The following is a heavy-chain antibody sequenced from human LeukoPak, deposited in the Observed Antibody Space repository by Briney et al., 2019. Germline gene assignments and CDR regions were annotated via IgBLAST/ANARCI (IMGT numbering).Heavy chain of an antibody. D-gene: IGHD6-19*01. V-gene: IGHV5-51*01. CDR3: ARFNECSDDPGYAFDI. CDR2: IYPDDSDT. Sequence: GESLKISCKGSGYSFSNYWIGWVRQMPGKGLEWMGIIYPDDSDTRYSPSFQGQVTISADKSISTAYLQWSSLKASDTAMYYCARFNECSDDPGYAFDIWGQGTMVTVSS. CDR1: GYSFSNYW. J-gene: IGHJ3*02.